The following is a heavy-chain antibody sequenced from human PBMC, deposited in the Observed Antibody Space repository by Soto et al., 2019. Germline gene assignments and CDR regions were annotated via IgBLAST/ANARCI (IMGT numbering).Heavy chain of an antibody. V-gene: IGHV3-21*01. J-gene: IGHJ5*02. CDR2: ISDSSHHT. CDR3: ARTAAEIPFDH. CDR1: GFTFNRYG. D-gene: IGHD2-15*01. Sequence: EVQLVESGGGLVKPGGSLRLSCAASGFTFNRYGMKWVRQAPGRGLEWVSFISDSSHHTYYADSVKGRFSITRDNATKSVFLQMNSLRAEDTALYFCARTAAEIPFDHWGQGTLVTVSS.